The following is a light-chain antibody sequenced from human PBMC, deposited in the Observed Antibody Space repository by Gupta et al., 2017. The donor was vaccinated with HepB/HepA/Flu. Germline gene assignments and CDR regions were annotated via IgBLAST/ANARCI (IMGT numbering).Light chain of an antibody. CDR3: VLFMGSGISV. CDR1: SGSVSTRYY. Sequence: QTVVTQVPSFSVSPGGTVTLTCGLSSGSVSTRYYPSWYQQTPGQAPRTLIYNTDTRSSGVPDRFSGSILGNKAALTITGAQADDESDYYCVLFMGSGISVFGGGTKLTVL. V-gene: IGLV8-61*01. J-gene: IGLJ2*01. CDR2: NTD.